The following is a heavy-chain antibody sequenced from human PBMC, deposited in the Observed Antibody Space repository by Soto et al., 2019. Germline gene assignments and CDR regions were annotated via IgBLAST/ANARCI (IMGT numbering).Heavy chain of an antibody. CDR1: GGSISSGDYY. Sequence: NPSETLSLTCTVSGGSISSGDYYWSWIRQPPGKGLEWIGYIYYSGSTYYNPSLKSRVTTSVDTSKNQFSLKLSSVTAADTAVYYCARDHYVYDFLTGYGYYYGMDVWGQGTRVTVSS. V-gene: IGHV4-30-4*01. CDR3: ARDHYVYDFLTGYGYYYGMDV. J-gene: IGHJ6*02. D-gene: IGHD3-9*01. CDR2: IYYSGST.